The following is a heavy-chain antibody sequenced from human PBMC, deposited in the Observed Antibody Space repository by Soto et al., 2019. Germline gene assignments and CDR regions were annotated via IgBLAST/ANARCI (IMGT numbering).Heavy chain of an antibody. J-gene: IGHJ3*02. Sequence: QVQLVESGGGVVQPGRSLRLSCAASGVTFSSYGMHWARQAPGKGLEWVAVISYDGSNKYYADSVKGRFTISRDNSKNTLYLQMNSLRAEDTAVYYCARPKVAEDAFDIWGQGTMVTVSS. D-gene: IGHD6-19*01. V-gene: IGHV3-30*03. CDR3: ARPKVAEDAFDI. CDR1: GVTFSSYG. CDR2: ISYDGSNK.